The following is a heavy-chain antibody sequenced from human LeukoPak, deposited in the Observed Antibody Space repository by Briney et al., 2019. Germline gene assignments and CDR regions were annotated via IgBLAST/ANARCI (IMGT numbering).Heavy chain of an antibody. Sequence: PSETLSLTCTVSGGSISGGNYYWSWIRQPAGKGLEWIGRIHTSGSTKYNPSLESRVTISVDTSKNQFSLKLSSVTAADTAVYYCARSHGAYSSSSIGYWGQGTLVTVSS. J-gene: IGHJ4*02. CDR2: IHTSGST. V-gene: IGHV4-61*02. CDR1: GGSISGGNYY. D-gene: IGHD6-6*01. CDR3: ARSHGAYSSSSIGY.